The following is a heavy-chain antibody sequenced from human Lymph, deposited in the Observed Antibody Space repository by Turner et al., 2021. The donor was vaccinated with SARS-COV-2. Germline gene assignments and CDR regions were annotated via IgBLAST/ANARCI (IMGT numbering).Heavy chain of an antibody. CDR3: ARDSSGSGTLDY. V-gene: IGHV3-30-3*01. Sequence: QVQLVESGGGVVQPGRSLRLSCAASGFTFNNYPMHWVRQAQGKGLEWVAVISYDGSNKYYADSVKGRFTISRDNSKNTLYLQMNSLRAEDTAVYYCARDSSGSGTLDYWGQGTLVTVSS. J-gene: IGHJ4*02. CDR2: ISYDGSNK. CDR1: GFTFNNYP. D-gene: IGHD3-10*01.